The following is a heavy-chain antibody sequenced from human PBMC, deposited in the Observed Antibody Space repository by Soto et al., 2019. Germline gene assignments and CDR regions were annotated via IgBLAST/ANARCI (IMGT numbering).Heavy chain of an antibody. CDR2: IYHSGST. CDR1: GGSISSINW. V-gene: IGHV4-4*02. J-gene: IGHJ4*02. D-gene: IGHD5-18*01. CDR3: AATAMVLNYFDY. Sequence: TSETLSLTCAVSGGSISSINWWSWVRQPPGKGLEWIGEIYHSGSTNYNPSLKSRVTISVDKSKNQFSLKLSSVTAADTAVYYCAATAMVLNYFDYWGQGTLVTVSS.